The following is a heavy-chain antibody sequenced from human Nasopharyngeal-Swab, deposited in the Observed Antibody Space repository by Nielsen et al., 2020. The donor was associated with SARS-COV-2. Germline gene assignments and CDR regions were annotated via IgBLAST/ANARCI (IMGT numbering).Heavy chain of an antibody. D-gene: IGHD4-17*01. J-gene: IGHJ4*02. CDR2: INPKSGNT. V-gene: IGHV1-2*02. Sequence: ASVKVSCKASGYTFTDYYIYWLRQAPGQGLEWMGWINPKSGNTDYAQKFQGRVTMTRDTSISTAYMELSSLRSEDTAVYYCARGRIYGDYGDWGQGTLVTVSS. CDR3: ARGRIYGDYGD. CDR1: GYTFTDYY.